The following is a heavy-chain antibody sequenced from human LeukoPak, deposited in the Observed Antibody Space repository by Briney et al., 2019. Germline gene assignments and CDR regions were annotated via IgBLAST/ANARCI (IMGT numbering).Heavy chain of an antibody. J-gene: IGHJ4*02. Sequence: GGSLRLSCAASGFTFSSYAMHWVRQAPGKGLEYVSAISSNGGSTYYANSVKGRFTISRDNSKNTLYLQMGSLRPEDTSVYYCARVSSGWFSWNDYWGQGTLVTVSS. D-gene: IGHD6-19*01. CDR2: ISSNGGST. CDR1: GFTFSSYA. CDR3: ARVSSGWFSWNDY. V-gene: IGHV3-64*01.